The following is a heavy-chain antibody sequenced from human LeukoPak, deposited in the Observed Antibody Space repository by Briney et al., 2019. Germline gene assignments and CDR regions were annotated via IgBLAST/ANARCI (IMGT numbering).Heavy chain of an antibody. CDR2: ISGSGGST. D-gene: IGHD1-26*01. J-gene: IGHJ4*02. Sequence: PGGSLRLSCAASGFTFSSYAMSWVRQAPGKGLEWVSAISGSGGSTYYADSVKGRFTTSRDNDKKSLYLQMNSLRAEDTAVYYCAREWSGSYYLSYWGQGTRVIVSS. CDR1: GFTFSSYA. V-gene: IGHV3-23*01. CDR3: AREWSGSYYLSY.